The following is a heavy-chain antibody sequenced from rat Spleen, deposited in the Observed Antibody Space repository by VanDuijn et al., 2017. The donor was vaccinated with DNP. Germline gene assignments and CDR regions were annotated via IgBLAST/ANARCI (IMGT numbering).Heavy chain of an antibody. V-gene: IGHV5-22*01. D-gene: IGHD1-10*01. Sequence: EVQLVESGGGLVQPGRSLKLSCAASGFTFSDYYMAWVRQAPKKGLEWVASISYEGSSTYYGDSVKGRFTISRDNAKSTLYLQMNSLRSEDTATYYCARHPYLDNNAFDYWGQGVMVTVSS. J-gene: IGHJ2*01. CDR2: ISYEGSST. CDR3: ARHPYLDNNAFDY. CDR1: GFTFSDYY.